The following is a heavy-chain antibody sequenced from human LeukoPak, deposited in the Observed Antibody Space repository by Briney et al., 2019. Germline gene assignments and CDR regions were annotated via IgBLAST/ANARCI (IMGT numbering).Heavy chain of an antibody. D-gene: IGHD6-13*01. CDR3: ARGRRAANWFDP. J-gene: IGHJ5*02. V-gene: IGHV4-59*01. CDR2: IYYSGST. Sequence: SSETLSLTCTVSGGSISSYYWSWIRQPPGKGLEWIGYIYYSGSTNYNPSLKSRVTISVDTSKNQFSLKLSSVTAADTAVYYCARGRRAANWFDPWGQGTLVTVSS. CDR1: GGSISSYY.